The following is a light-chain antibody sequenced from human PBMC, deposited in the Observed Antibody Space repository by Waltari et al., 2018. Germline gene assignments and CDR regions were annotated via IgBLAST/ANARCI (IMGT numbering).Light chain of an antibody. CDR1: SSDVGLYDY. Sequence: QSALTQPRSVSGSPGQSVTISCTGSSSDVGLYDYVSWYQHQPGKAPKLIIYDVNKRPSGVPSRFSGSQSGNTASLTISGLQAEDEADYYCGSYRSSSARYVFGTGTKVTVL. V-gene: IGLV2-11*01. J-gene: IGLJ1*01. CDR3: GSYRSSSARYV. CDR2: DVN.